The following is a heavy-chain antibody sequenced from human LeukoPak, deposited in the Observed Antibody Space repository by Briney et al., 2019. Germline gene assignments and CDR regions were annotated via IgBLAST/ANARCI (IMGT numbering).Heavy chain of an antibody. CDR2: IRSKVYGGAI. CDR3: ARDQLGGDPGNYYYYYMDV. D-gene: IGHD4-17*01. CDR1: GFTFGDYA. V-gene: IGHV3-49*03. Sequence: GGSLRLSCTTSGFTFGDYAMSWFRQAPGKGLEWVGFIRSKVYGGAIEYAASVKGRFTISRDDSKSIAYLQMNSLRTEDTGLYYCARDQLGGDPGNYYYYYMDVWGKGTTVTVPS. J-gene: IGHJ6*03.